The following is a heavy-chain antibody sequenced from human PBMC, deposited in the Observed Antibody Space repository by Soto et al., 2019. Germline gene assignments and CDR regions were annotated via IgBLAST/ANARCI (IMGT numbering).Heavy chain of an antibody. D-gene: IGHD3-22*01. J-gene: IGHJ1*01. V-gene: IGHV3-33*01. CDR1: GFSLSSYG. CDR2: IWYDGSNK. Sequence: PGGSLGLSCAASGFSLSSYGMHWVRQAPGKGLEWVAVIWYDGSNKYYADSVKGRFTISRDNSKNTLYLQMNSLRAEDTAVYYCARDHEVVVINCYFQHWGQGTLVTVSS. CDR3: ARDHEVVVINCYFQH.